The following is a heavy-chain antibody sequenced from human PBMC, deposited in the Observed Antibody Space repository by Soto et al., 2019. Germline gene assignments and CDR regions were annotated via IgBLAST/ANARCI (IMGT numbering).Heavy chain of an antibody. D-gene: IGHD1-7*01. CDR2: IIPIFGTA. CDR3: ARWEPPGTTIYYYYGMDV. J-gene: IGHJ6*02. V-gene: IGHV1-69*05. CDR1: GGTFSSYA. Sequence: SVKVSCKASGGTFSSYAISWVRQAPGQGLEWMGGIIPIFGTANYAQKFQGRVTMTTDTSTSTAYMELRSLRSDDTAVYYCARWEPPGTTIYYYYGMDVWGQGTTVTVSS.